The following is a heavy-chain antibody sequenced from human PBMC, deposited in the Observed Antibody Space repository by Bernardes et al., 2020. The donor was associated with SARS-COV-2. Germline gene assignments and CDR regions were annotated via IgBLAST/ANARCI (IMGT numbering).Heavy chain of an antibody. CDR1: RLAVSSYW. CDR2: INMDGSVT. D-gene: IGHD2-2*01. J-gene: IGHJ3*02. CDR3: ARADCTSTSCHRGAYDI. V-gene: IGHV3-74*01. Sequence: GSLRPSCTASRLAVSSYWLHWVRLVTGKRLVCVSRINMDGSVTTYADSVKGRFTICRDNAGNTLYLQMNSLGAEDTAVYYCARADCTSTSCHRGAYDIWGQGTMVTVSA.